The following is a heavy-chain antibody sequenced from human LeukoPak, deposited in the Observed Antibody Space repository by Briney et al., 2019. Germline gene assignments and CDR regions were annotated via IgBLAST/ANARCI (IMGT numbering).Heavy chain of an antibody. CDR1: GYTFTGDY. V-gene: IGHV1-2*02. Sequence: ASVKVSCKASGYTFTGDYMHWVRQAPGQGLEWRGWSNPNSGGTNYAQKFQGRVTMTRDTSISTAYMELSRLRSDDTAVYYCARIAVAGSAFDIWGQGTMVTVSS. J-gene: IGHJ3*02. CDR2: SNPNSGGT. D-gene: IGHD6-19*01. CDR3: ARIAVAGSAFDI.